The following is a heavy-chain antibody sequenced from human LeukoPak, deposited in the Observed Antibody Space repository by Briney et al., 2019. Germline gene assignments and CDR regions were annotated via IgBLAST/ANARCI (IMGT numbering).Heavy chain of an antibody. CDR2: IYHSGST. CDR1: GYSISSGYY. D-gene: IGHD2-21*01. CDR3: ARRVGVALDY. J-gene: IGHJ4*02. Sequence: SETLSLTCTVSGYSISSGYYWGWIRPPPGKGLEWIGSIYHSGSTYYNPSLKSRVTISVDTSKNQFSLKLSSVTAADTAVYYCARRVGVALDYWGQGTLVTVSS. V-gene: IGHV4-38-2*02.